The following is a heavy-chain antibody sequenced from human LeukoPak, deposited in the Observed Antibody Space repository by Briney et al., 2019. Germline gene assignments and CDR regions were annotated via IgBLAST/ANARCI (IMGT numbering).Heavy chain of an antibody. CDR1: GFTFSSYA. V-gene: IGHV3-23*01. D-gene: IGHD4-17*01. Sequence: GGSLRLSCAASGFTFSSYAMSWVRQAPGKGLEWVSAISGSGGSTYYADSVKGRFTISRDNSNYTLYPQMNSLRAEDTAIYYCAKDTTMTPYWGQGTLVTVSS. CDR2: ISGSGGST. J-gene: IGHJ4*02. CDR3: AKDTTMTPY.